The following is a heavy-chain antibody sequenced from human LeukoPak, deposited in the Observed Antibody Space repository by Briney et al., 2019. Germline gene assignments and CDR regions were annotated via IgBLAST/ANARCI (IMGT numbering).Heavy chain of an antibody. Sequence: GASVKVSCKASGYTFTSYGISGVRQAPGQGLEWMGWISAYNGNTNYAQKLQGRVTMTTDISTSTAYMELRSLRSDDTAVYYCARASEASIVVVPAALDYWGQGTLVTVSS. J-gene: IGHJ4*02. CDR1: GYTFTSYG. D-gene: IGHD2-2*01. CDR2: ISAYNGNT. V-gene: IGHV1-18*01. CDR3: ARASEASIVVVPAALDY.